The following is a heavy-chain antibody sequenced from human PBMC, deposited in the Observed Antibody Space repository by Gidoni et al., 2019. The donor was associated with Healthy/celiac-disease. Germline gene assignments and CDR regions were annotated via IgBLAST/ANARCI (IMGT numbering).Heavy chain of an antibody. Sequence: QVQLLESGGGVVQPGRSLRLSCAASGFTFRRYAMHWVRQAPGKGLEWVAVISYDGSNKYYADSVKGRFTISRDNSKNTLYLQMNSLRAEDTAVYYCARSSYYYDSSGYYYVEWFDYWGQGTLVTVSS. CDR3: ARSSYYYDSSGYYYVEWFDY. J-gene: IGHJ4*02. V-gene: IGHV3-30-3*01. D-gene: IGHD3-22*01. CDR1: GFTFRRYA. CDR2: ISYDGSNK.